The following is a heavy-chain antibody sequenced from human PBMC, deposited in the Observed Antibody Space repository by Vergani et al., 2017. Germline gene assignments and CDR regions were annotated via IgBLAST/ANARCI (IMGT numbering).Heavy chain of an antibody. D-gene: IGHD2-2*01. J-gene: IGHJ6*03. CDR2: ISYDGSNK. Sequence: QVQLVESGGGVVQPGRSLRLSCAASGFTFSSYAMHWVRQAPGKGLEWVAVISYDGSNKYYADSVKGRFTISRDNSKNTLYLQMNSLRAEDTAVYYCARDKVYCSSTSCYSRSMDFWGKGTTVTVSS. CDR1: GFTFSSYA. CDR3: ARDKVYCSSTSCYSRSMDF. V-gene: IGHV3-30-3*01.